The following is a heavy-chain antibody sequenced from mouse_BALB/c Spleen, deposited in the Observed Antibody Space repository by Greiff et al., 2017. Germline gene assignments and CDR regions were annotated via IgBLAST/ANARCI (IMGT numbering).Heavy chain of an antibody. CDR3: ARSDYEYDGYFDV. CDR1: GFTFSSFG. J-gene: IGHJ1*01. D-gene: IGHD2-4*01. CDR2: ISSGSSTI. V-gene: IGHV5-17*02. Sequence: EVKLMESGGGLVQPGGSRKLSCAASGFTFSSFGMHWVRQAPEKGLEWVAYISSGSSTIYYADTVKGRFTISRDNPKNTLFLQMTSLRSEDTAMYYCARSDYEYDGYFDVWGAGTTVTVSS.